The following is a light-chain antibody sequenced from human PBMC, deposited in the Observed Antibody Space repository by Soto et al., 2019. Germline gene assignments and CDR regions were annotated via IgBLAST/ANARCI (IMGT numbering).Light chain of an antibody. J-gene: IGKJ1*01. Sequence: EIVMTQSPATLSVSPGERATLSCRASQSVSSNLAWYQQKPGQAPRLLIYGAPTRATGIPARFSGSGSGTEFTLTISSLQSEDFAVYYCQQYNNWPPWTFGQGTKVESK. V-gene: IGKV3-15*01. CDR2: GAP. CDR1: QSVSSN. CDR3: QQYNNWPPWT.